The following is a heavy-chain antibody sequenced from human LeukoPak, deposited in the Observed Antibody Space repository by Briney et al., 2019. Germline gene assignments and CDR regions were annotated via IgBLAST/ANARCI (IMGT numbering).Heavy chain of an antibody. CDR2: INPNSGGT. Sequence: ASVKVSCKASGYTFTCYYMHWVRQAPGQGLEWMGWINPNSGGTNYAQKFQGRVTMTRDTSISTAYMELSRLRSDDTAVYYCARSYEYYSDSSGSFDYWGQGTLVTVSS. J-gene: IGHJ4*01. CDR1: GYTFTCYY. D-gene: IGHD3-22*01. V-gene: IGHV1-2*02. CDR3: ARSYEYYSDSSGSFDY.